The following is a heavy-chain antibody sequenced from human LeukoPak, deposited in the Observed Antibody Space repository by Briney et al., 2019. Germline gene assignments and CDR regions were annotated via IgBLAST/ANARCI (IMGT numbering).Heavy chain of an antibody. D-gene: IGHD1-26*01. Sequence: PSQTLSLTCTVSGGSINSGSYYWSWIRQPAGKGLEWIGRTYTRWSTNYNSSPKSRVTISVDTSKNQFSLKLSSVTAADTAVYYCARDVGATSGYFDYWGQGTLVTVSS. V-gene: IGHV4-61*02. CDR3: ARDVGATSGYFDY. CDR1: GGSINSGSYY. CDR2: TYTRWST. J-gene: IGHJ4*02.